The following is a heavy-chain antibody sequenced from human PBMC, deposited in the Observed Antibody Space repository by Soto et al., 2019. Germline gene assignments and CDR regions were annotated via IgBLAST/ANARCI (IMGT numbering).Heavy chain of an antibody. CDR3: ASDSSSSYYYFDY. CDR1: GFTFSWFG. V-gene: IGHV3-48*02. CDR2: ISSGSNTI. J-gene: IGHJ4*02. D-gene: IGHD3-22*01. Sequence: EVQLVESGGGLLQPGGSLRLSCAASGFTFSWFGMNWVRQAPGKGLEWVSYISSGSNTINYAESVRGRFTISRDNAKNALYLQITSLRDDDTAVLYCASDSSSSYYYFDYWGQGTLVTVSS.